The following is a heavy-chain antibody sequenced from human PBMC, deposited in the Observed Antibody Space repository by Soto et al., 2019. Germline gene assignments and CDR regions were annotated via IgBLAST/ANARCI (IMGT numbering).Heavy chain of an antibody. CDR1: GYSRFSYYS. D-gene: IGHD5-18*01. J-gene: IGHJ4*02. CDR3: ARVRGHSYGYVDY. CDR2: ISGSGYPI. V-gene: IGHV3-48*01. Sequence: GGSLRLSCAASGYSRFSYYSMNWVRQAPGKGLEWVSFISGSGYPIYYADSVRGRFTISRDNAKNSLSLQMDSLRVEDTAKYYCARVRGHSYGYVDYWGQGTLVTVSS.